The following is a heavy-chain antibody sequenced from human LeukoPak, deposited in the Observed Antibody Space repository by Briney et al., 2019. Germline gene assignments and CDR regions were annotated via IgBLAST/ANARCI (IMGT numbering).Heavy chain of an antibody. Sequence: PGGSLRVSCAASGITFSSYGMHWVRQAPGKGLEWVAFIRYDGSNKYYADSVKGRFTISRDNSKNTLYLQMNSLRAEDTAVYYCAKDLSALVVVPAALDYWGQGTLVTVSS. V-gene: IGHV3-30*02. CDR3: AKDLSALVVVPAALDY. D-gene: IGHD2-2*01. CDR2: IRYDGSNK. J-gene: IGHJ4*02. CDR1: GITFSSYG.